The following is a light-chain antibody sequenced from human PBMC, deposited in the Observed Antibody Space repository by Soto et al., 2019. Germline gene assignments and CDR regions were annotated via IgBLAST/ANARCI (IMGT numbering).Light chain of an antibody. CDR2: KDN. CDR3: QAWDSGVV. V-gene: IGLV3-1*01. J-gene: IGLJ2*01. Sequence: SYELTQPPSVSVSPGQTASITCSGDKLEEKYACGYQQKSGQSPILVIYKDNKRPSGIPERFSGSNSGNTATLTISGTQSTDEADYSCQAWDSGVVFGGGTKLTVL. CDR1: KLEEKY.